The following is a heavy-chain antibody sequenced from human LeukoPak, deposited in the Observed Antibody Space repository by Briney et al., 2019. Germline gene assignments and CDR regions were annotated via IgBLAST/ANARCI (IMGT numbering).Heavy chain of an antibody. V-gene: IGHV3-30*04. CDR2: ISYDGSNK. CDR1: GFTFSSYA. Sequence: GRSLRLSCAASGFTFSSYAMHWVRQAPGKGLEWVAVISYDGSNKYYADSVKGRFTISRDNSKNTLYLQMNSLRAEDTAVYYCARVEPPKSILTGGLDYWGQGTLVTVSS. D-gene: IGHD3-9*01. CDR3: ARVEPPKSILTGGLDY. J-gene: IGHJ4*02.